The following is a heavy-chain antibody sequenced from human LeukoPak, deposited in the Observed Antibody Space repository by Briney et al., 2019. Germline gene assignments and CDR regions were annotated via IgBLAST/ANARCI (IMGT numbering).Heavy chain of an antibody. CDR3: ATFSSYYDSSGYSDY. J-gene: IGHJ4*02. Sequence: ASVKVSCKVSGYTLTELSMHWVRQAPGKGLEWMEGFDPEDGETIYAQKFQGRVTMTEDTSTDTAYMELSSLRSEDTAVYYCATFSSYYDSSGYSDYWGQGTLVTVSS. CDR1: GYTLTELS. D-gene: IGHD3-22*01. CDR2: FDPEDGET. V-gene: IGHV1-24*01.